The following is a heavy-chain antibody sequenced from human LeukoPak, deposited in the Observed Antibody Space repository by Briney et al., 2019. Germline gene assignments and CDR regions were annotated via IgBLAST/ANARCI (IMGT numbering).Heavy chain of an antibody. J-gene: IGHJ4*02. CDR1: GYSISSGYY. CDR3: ARYRGTSTSGSFYFDY. CDR2: INHSGST. V-gene: IGHV4-38-2*02. Sequence: SETLSLTCTVSGYSISSGYYWTWTRQPPGQALEWIATINHSGSTYYKPSLKSRVSISVDTSKNQFSLKLSSVAAADTAVYYCARYRGTSTSGSFYFDYWGQGTLVTVSS. D-gene: IGHD3-10*01.